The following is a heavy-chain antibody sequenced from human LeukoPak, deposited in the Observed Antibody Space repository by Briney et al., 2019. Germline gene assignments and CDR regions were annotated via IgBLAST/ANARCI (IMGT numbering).Heavy chain of an antibody. V-gene: IGHV3-48*01. CDR2: ISSSSSII. CDR3: ARSGAFNYGMDV. J-gene: IGHJ6*02. CDR1: GFTFSTYS. D-gene: IGHD1-26*01. Sequence: GGSLRLSCAASGFTFSTYSMTWVRQAPGKGLEWISYISSSSSIINYAESVRGRFTISRDNSKNTLYLQMNSLRAEDTAVYYCARSGAFNYGMDVWGQGTTVTVSS.